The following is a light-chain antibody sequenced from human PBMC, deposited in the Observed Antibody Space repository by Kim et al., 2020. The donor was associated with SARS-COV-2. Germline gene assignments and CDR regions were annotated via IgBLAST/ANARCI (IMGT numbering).Light chain of an antibody. CDR3: QQYGSSLLT. CDR2: GAS. Sequence: SPGERATLSCRASQSVSCSYLAWYQQKPGQAPRLLNYGASSRATGIPDKFSGSGSGTDFTLTISRLEPEDFAVYYCQQYGSSLLTFGGGTKVDIK. V-gene: IGKV3-20*01. CDR1: QSVSCSY. J-gene: IGKJ4*01.